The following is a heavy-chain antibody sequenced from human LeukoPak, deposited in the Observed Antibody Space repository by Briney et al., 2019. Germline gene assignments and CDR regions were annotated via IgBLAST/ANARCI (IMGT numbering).Heavy chain of an antibody. Sequence: GASVKVSCKPSGYTLTAYYVHWVRQAPGQGPEWMGWIHPSSGGTIYAQKFQGRVTLTTDTSISTAYMELSRLRSDDTAVYYCARKRGVGVGANAFYVWGQGTMVTVSS. D-gene: IGHD1-26*01. CDR2: IHPSSGGT. CDR1: GYTLTAYY. V-gene: IGHV1-2*02. CDR3: ARKRGVGVGANAFYV. J-gene: IGHJ3*01.